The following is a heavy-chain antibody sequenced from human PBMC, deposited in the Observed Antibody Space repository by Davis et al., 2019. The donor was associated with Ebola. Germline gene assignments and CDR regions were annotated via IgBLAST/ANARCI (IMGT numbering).Heavy chain of an antibody. CDR2: IKQDGSEK. CDR1: GFTFSSYW. Sequence: PGGSLRLSCAASGFTFSSYWMSWVRQAPGKGLEWVANIKQDGSEKYYVDSVKGRFTISRDNSKNSLYLQMNSLRAEDTAVYYCARGGYVRYCSGGSCYVHYWGQGTLVTVSS. D-gene: IGHD2-15*01. CDR3: ARGGYVRYCSGGSCYVHY. V-gene: IGHV3-7*03. J-gene: IGHJ4*02.